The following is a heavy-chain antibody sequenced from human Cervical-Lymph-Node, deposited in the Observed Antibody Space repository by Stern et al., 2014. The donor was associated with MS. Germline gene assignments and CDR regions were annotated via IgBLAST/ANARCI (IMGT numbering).Heavy chain of an antibody. J-gene: IGHJ3*02. Sequence: QVQLVESVAEVKKPGSSVKVSCKASGGTFSSYAISWVRQAPGQGLEWMGGIIPIFGTANYAQKFQGRVTITADESTSTAYMELSSLRSEDTAVYYCARSYGSGSYTAFDIWGQGTMVTVSS. CDR1: GGTFSSYA. D-gene: IGHD3-10*01. CDR2: IIPIFGTA. V-gene: IGHV1-69*01. CDR3: ARSYGSGSYTAFDI.